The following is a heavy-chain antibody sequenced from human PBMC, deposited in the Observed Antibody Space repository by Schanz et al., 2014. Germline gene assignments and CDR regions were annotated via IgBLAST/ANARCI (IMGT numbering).Heavy chain of an antibody. V-gene: IGHV3-23*01. J-gene: IGHJ3*02. CDR3: ARKMKLGVYGGKGHDSLDI. CDR1: GFTFSSYA. D-gene: IGHD4-17*01. CDR2: ISGSGGST. Sequence: EAQLLESGGGLVQPGGSLRLSCAASGFTFSSYAMSWVRQAPGKGLEWVSAISGSGGSTYYADSVKGRFTISRDNAKNTLYLQMNTLRAEDTAVYYCARKMKLGVYGGKGHDSLDIWGQGTMVTVSS.